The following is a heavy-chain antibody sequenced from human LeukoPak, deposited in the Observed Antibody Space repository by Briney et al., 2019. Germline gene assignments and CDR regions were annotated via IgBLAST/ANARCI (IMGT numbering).Heavy chain of an antibody. J-gene: IGHJ5*02. D-gene: IGHD3-9*01. CDR3: ARRGLRYFDWLLDP. Sequence: SETLSLTCTVSGGSISSSSYYWGWIRQPPGKGLEWIGYIYYSGSTNYNPSLKSRVTISVDTSKNQFSLKLSSVTAADTAVYYCARRGLRYFDWLLDPWGQGTLVTVSS. CDR2: IYYSGST. V-gene: IGHV4-61*05. CDR1: GGSISSSSYY.